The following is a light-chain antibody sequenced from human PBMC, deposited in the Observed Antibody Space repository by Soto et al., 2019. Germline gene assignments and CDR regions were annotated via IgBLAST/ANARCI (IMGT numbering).Light chain of an antibody. CDR2: EVS. CDR1: SSDVGGYHY. J-gene: IGLJ1*01. Sequence: QSALTQPASVSGSPGQSITISCTGTSSDVGGYHYVSWYQQHPGKAPKLMLYEVSNRPSGVSNRFSGSKSGNTASLTISGLQAEDEADYFCSSYGSTSTRYVFGTGTKVTVL. V-gene: IGLV2-14*01. CDR3: SSYGSTSTRYV.